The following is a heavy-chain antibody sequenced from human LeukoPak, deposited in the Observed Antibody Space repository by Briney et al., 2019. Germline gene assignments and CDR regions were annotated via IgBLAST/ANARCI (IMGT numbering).Heavy chain of an antibody. CDR2: ISHDGSDE. D-gene: IGHD7-27*01. CDR3: AREGLGFDY. CDR1: GFTFNNYP. V-gene: IGHV3-30*04. Sequence: PGGSLRLSCTTSGFTFNNYPMHWVRQAPGEGLEWVATISHDGSDENYADYVKGRFIISRDNSMKSLFLQMNSLIIDDTAVYYCAREGLGFDYWGQGTLVTVSS. J-gene: IGHJ4*02.